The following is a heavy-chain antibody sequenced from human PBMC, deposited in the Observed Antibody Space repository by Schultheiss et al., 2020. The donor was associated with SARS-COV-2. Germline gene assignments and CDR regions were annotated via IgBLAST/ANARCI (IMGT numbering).Heavy chain of an antibody. CDR3: TTYSGYDPIDY. CDR2: IWYDGSNK. J-gene: IGHJ4*02. CDR1: GFTFSSYG. V-gene: IGHV3-33*01. Sequence: GESLKISCAASGFTFSSYGMHWVRQAPGKGLEWVAVIWYDGSNKYYADSVKGRFTISRDNSKNTLYLQMNSLRAEDTAVYYCTTYSGYDPIDYWGQGTLVTVSS. D-gene: IGHD5-12*01.